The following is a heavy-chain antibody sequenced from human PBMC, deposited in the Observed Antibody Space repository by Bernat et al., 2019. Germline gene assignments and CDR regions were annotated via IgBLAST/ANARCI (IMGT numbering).Heavy chain of an antibody. V-gene: IGHV3-30*18. D-gene: IGHD3-10*01. CDR2: ISYDGSNK. CDR3: AKSFREYYSYGMDV. J-gene: IGHJ6*02. Sequence: QVQLVESGGGVVQPGRSLRLSCAASGFTFSGYGFYWVRQAPGKGLEWVAAISYDGSNKYYADSVKGRFTISRDNSKNTRYLQMNSLRTEDTAVYSCAKSFREYYSYGMDVWGQGTTVTVSS. CDR1: GFTFSGYG.